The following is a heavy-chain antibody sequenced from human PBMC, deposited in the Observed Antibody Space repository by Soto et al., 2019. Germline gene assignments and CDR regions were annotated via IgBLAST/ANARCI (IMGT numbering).Heavy chain of an antibody. Sequence: EVQLLESGGGLVQPGGSLRLSCVASGFAFSSYAIIWVRQAPGKGLECVSTISGGGDGAYYADSVKDHFTISRDNAKNTVYLQMNSLSAEDTAIYYCAKKGPGSLGTYCSYWGCHYAFDLWGQGTMVTVSS. D-gene: IGHD1-1*01. CDR2: ISGGGDGA. J-gene: IGHJ3*01. CDR1: GFAFSSYA. CDR3: AKKGPGSLGTYCSYWGCHYAFDL. V-gene: IGHV3-23*01.